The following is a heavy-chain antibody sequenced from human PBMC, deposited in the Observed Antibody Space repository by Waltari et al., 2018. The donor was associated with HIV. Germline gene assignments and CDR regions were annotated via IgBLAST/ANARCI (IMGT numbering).Heavy chain of an antibody. D-gene: IGHD3-10*01. V-gene: IGHV3-7*01. Sequence: EVQLVESGGGLVQPGGSLRRSCAASGFTFSNDWMTWVRQTPGKGLEWVANIKQDGSERYYVDSVKGRFTISRDNAKNSLYLQMNSLTAEDTAVYYCARDQRSMASFDYWGQGTLVTVSS. J-gene: IGHJ4*02. CDR2: IKQDGSER. CDR3: ARDQRSMASFDY. CDR1: GFTFSNDW.